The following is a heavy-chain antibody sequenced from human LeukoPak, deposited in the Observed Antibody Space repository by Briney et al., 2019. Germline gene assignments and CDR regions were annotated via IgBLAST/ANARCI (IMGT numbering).Heavy chain of an antibody. CDR2: IGSDSSTI. CDR3: AGGDSGFGY. CDR1: GFTFSSYS. Sequence: PGGSLRLSCTTSGFTFSSYSMNWVRQAPGKGLEWVSYIGSDSSTIYYADSVKGRFTISRANAKNSLYLQMNSLRAEDTAVYYCAGGDSGFGYWGQGTLVTVSS. J-gene: IGHJ4*02. V-gene: IGHV3-48*04. D-gene: IGHD3-10*01.